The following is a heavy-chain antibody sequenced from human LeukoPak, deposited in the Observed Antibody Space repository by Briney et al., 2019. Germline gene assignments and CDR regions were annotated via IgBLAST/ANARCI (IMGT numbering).Heavy chain of an antibody. J-gene: IGHJ4*02. CDR1: GDSISSSTYY. D-gene: IGHD3-10*01. Sequence: PSETLSLTCTVSGDSISSSTYYWAWIRQPPGKGLEWIGSIYSSGSTYYNPSLKSRVTISVDPSKNQFSLRLSSVTAADTAVFYCASPTRGGQFFDYWGQGSLVTVSP. V-gene: IGHV4-39*01. CDR2: IYSSGST. CDR3: ASPTRGGQFFDY.